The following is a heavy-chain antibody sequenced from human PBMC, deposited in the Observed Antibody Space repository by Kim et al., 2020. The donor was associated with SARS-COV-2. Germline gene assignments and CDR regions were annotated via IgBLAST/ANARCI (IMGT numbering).Heavy chain of an antibody. J-gene: IGHJ4*02. V-gene: IGHV3-30*18. D-gene: IGHD6-25*01. CDR3: AKDQRLHWGYFDY. CDR1: RFTFSSYG. CDR2: ISCDGSNK. Sequence: GGSLRLSCAASRFTFSSYGIHWVRQAPGKGLEWVAFISCDGSNKYYADSVKGRFTISRDNSKNTLYLQMNSLRAEDTAVYYCAKDQRLHWGYFDYWGQGTVVTVPS.